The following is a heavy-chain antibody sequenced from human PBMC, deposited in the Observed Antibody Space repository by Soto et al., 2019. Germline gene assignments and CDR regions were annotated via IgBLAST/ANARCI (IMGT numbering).Heavy chain of an antibody. CDR2: ISGSGDST. CDR3: AKEGTTVTTPVQH. CDR1: EFSLSAYA. D-gene: IGHD4-17*01. Sequence: GGSLRLSCAASEFSLSAYAMSWVRQAPGKGLEWVSAISGSGDSTYYADSVKGRFTISRDNSKDTLYLQMNSLRADDTAVYFCAKEGTTVTTPVQHWGQGTLVTVSS. V-gene: IGHV3-23*01. J-gene: IGHJ1*01.